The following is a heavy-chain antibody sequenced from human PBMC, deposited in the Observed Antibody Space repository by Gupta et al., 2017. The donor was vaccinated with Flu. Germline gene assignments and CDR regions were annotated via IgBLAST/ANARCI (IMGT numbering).Heavy chain of an antibody. CDR2: INEDGSTK. V-gene: IGHV3-7*01. J-gene: IGHJ4*02. Sequence: EVQLVESGGGLVQPGGSLRLSCAASGFTFSRSWMTWVRQAPGKGLEWVANINEDGSTKNYVDSVMGRFTISRDNAKNSLFLQMDSLRAEDMAVYYCARDRAYNCFDYWGQGTLVTVSS. CDR1: GFTFSRSW. CDR3: ARDRAYNCFDY. D-gene: IGHD4-11*01.